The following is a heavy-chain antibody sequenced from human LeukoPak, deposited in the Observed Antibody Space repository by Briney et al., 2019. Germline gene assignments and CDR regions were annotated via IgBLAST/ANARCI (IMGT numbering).Heavy chain of an antibody. V-gene: IGHV3-9*01. CDR1: GFTFDDYA. Sequence: GRSLRLSCAASGFTFDDYAMHWVRQAPGKGLEWASGISWNSGSIGYADSVKGRFTISRDNAKNSLYLQMNSLRAEDTALYYCAKDITYYYGSGSYYVWGQGTLVTVSS. CDR3: AKDITYYYGSGSYYV. CDR2: ISWNSGSI. J-gene: IGHJ4*02. D-gene: IGHD3-10*01.